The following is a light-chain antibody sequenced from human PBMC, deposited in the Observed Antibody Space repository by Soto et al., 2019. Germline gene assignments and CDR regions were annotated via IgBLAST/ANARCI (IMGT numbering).Light chain of an antibody. CDR2: GAS. V-gene: IGKV3-15*01. Sequence: EIVMTQSPATLSVSSGGKATLPCRASQSVSSNLAWYQQKPGQAPRLLIYGASTRATGIPARFSGSGSGTEFTLTISSLQSEDFAVYYCQQYNNWPPITFGQGTRLEIK. CDR1: QSVSSN. J-gene: IGKJ5*01. CDR3: QQYNNWPPIT.